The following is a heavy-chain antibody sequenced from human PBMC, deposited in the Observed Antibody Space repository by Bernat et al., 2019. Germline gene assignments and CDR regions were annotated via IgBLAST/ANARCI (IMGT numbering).Heavy chain of an antibody. V-gene: IGHV1-18*04. Sequence: QVQLVQSGAEVRKPGASVKVSCKASGYTFINYGISWVRQAPGQGLEWMGWISGFNGNTTYTQKLQGRVTMTTDTSTTTAYMELSSLRSEDTAVYYCASQEIAVAASDAFDIWGQGTMVTVSS. D-gene: IGHD6-19*01. CDR2: ISGFNGNT. CDR3: ASQEIAVAASDAFDI. J-gene: IGHJ3*02. CDR1: GYTFINYG.